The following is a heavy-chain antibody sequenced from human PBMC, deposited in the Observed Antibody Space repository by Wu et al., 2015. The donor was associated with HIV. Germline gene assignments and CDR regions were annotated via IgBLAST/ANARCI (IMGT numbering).Heavy chain of an antibody. CDR3: ARGGRDYYDSGRLDY. CDR1: GGTFGSYG. D-gene: IGHD3-22*01. V-gene: IGHV1-69*13. Sequence: QVQLVQSGAEVKKPGSSVKVSCKASGGTFGSYGISWVRQAPGQGLEWMGRIIPIFGTANFAQKFQGRVTITADESTSTAYMELSSLRSEDTAMFYCARGGRDYYDSGRLDYWGQGTLVTVSS. J-gene: IGHJ4*02. CDR2: IIPIFGTA.